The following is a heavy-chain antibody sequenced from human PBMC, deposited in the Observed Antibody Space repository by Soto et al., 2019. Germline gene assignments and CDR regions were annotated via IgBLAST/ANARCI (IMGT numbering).Heavy chain of an antibody. J-gene: IGHJ6*03. CDR1: GGSISSGGYY. Sequence: SETLSLTCTVSGGSISSGGYYWSWIRQHPGKGLEWIGYIYYSGSTYYNPSLKSRVTISVDTSKNQFSLKLSSVTAADTAVYYCARDRRLELRLRWYYYMDVWGKGTTVTVSS. D-gene: IGHD1-7*01. CDR2: IYYSGST. CDR3: ARDRRLELRLRWYYYMDV. V-gene: IGHV4-31*03.